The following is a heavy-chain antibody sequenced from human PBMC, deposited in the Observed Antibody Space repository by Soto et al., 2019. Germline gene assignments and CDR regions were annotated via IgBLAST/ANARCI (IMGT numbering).Heavy chain of an antibody. D-gene: IGHD3-22*01. CDR2: ISGSGGST. J-gene: IGHJ4*02. CDR3: AKSDENDYYDSSGYFPFDY. V-gene: IGHV3-23*01. Sequence: GGSLRLSCAASGFTFSSYAMSWVRQAPGKGLEWVSAISGSGGSTYYADSVKGRFTISRDNSKNKLYLQMNSLRAEDTAVYYCAKSDENDYYDSSGYFPFDYWGQGTLVTVSS. CDR1: GFTFSSYA.